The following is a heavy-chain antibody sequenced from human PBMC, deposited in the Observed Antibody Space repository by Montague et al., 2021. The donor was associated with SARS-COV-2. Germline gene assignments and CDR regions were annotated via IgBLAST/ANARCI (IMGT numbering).Heavy chain of an antibody. V-gene: IGHV4-59*01. CDR1: GGSISSYY. Sequence: SETRSLTCTVSGGSISSYYWSWIRQPPGKGLEWIGYIYYSGSSNYNPSLKSRATISIDTSKNQFSLNLDSVTAADGAVYYCASPGGYCSGGSCYYVYWGQGTLVTVSS. CDR3: ASPGGYCSGGSCYYVY. D-gene: IGHD2-15*01. CDR2: IYYSGSS. J-gene: IGHJ4*02.